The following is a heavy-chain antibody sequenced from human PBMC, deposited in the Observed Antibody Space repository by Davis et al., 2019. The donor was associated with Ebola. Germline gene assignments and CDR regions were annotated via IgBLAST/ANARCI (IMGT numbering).Heavy chain of an antibody. CDR2: IDGPTTNT. D-gene: IGHD1-26*01. J-gene: IGHJ3*02. CDR1: GFTFRNYA. V-gene: IGHV3-23*05. Sequence: PGGSLRLSCAASGFTFRNYAMMWVRQAPGKGLEWVSTIDGPTTNTHYGDSVKGRFTISRDNSKNTLYLQMNSLRAEDTAVYYCAKGELGDAFDIWGQGTMVTVSS. CDR3: AKGELGDAFDI.